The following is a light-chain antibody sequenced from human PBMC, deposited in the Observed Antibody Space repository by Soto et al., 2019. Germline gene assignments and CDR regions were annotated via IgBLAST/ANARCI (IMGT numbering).Light chain of an antibody. V-gene: IGKV1-39*01. CDR2: AAS. CDR3: QQSYSTPLT. CDR1: QSISSY. J-gene: IGKJ3*01. Sequence: DIQMTQSPSSLSASVGDRVTITCRASQSISSYLNWYQQKPGKAPKLLIYAASSLQSEVPSRFSGSGAWTDFTLTISSLQPEDFATYYFQQSYSTPLTFGPGTKVDIK.